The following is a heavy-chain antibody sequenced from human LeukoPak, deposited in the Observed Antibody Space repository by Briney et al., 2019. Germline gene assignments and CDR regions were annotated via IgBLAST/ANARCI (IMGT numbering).Heavy chain of an antibody. D-gene: IGHD6-6*01. CDR3: AKDVAAREEIFDY. J-gene: IGHJ4*02. V-gene: IGHV3-23*01. Sequence: GGSLRLSCAASGFTFSSYAMSWVRQAPGKGLEWVSAISGSGGSTYYADSVKGRFTVSRDNSKNTLYLQMNSLRAEDTAVYYCAKDVAAREEIFDYWGQGTLVTVSS. CDR1: GFTFSSYA. CDR2: ISGSGGST.